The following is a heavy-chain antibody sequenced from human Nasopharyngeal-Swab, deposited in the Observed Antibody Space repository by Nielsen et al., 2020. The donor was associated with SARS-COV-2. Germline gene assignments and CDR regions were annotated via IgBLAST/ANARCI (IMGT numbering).Heavy chain of an antibody. CDR2: INHSGST. CDR3: ASNYGDYAESRARFDC. J-gene: IGHJ4*02. Sequence: WIRQPPGQGLEWIGEINHSGSTNYNPSLKSRVTISVDTSKNQFSLKLSSVTAADTAVYYCASNYGDYAESRARFDCWGQGTLVTVSS. V-gene: IGHV4-34*01. D-gene: IGHD4-17*01.